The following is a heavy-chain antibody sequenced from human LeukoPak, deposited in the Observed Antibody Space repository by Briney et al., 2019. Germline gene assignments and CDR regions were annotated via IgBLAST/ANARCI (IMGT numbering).Heavy chain of an antibody. CDR3: ARLVDQYYYDSSGYYSMEGIDY. V-gene: IGHV4-39*07. D-gene: IGHD3-22*01. CDR2: IYYSGST. CDR1: GGSISSSSYY. J-gene: IGHJ4*02. Sequence: SETLSLTCTVSGGSISSSSYYWGWIRQPPGKGLEWIGRIYYSGSTYYNPSLKSRVTISVDTSKNQFSLKLSSVTAADTAVYYCARLVDQYYYDSSGYYSMEGIDYWGQGTLVTVSS.